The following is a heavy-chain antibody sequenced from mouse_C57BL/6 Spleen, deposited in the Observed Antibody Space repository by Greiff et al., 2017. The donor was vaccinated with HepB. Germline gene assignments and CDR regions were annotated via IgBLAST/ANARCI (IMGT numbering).Heavy chain of an antibody. CDR1: GYTFTSYW. CDR3: AIQNPYYSNYGGFAY. D-gene: IGHD2-5*01. Sequence: QVQLQHPGAELVKPGASVKVSCKASGYTFTSYWMHWVKQRPGQGLEWIGRIHPSDSDTNYNQKFKGKATLTVDKSSSTAYMQLSSLTSEDSAVYYVAIQNPYYSNYGGFAYWGQGTLVTVSA. J-gene: IGHJ3*01. CDR2: IHPSDSDT. V-gene: IGHV1-74*01.